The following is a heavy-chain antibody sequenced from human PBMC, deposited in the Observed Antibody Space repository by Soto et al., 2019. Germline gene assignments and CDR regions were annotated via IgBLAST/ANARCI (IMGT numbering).Heavy chain of an antibody. J-gene: IGHJ6*02. D-gene: IGHD3-10*01. CDR1: GGTFSSYA. CDR3: ARELGSSQYYYYYYGMDV. CDR2: IIPIFGTA. V-gene: IGHV1-69*13. Sequence: SVKVSCKASGGTFSSYAISWVRQAPGQGLEWMGGIIPIFGTANYAQKFQGRVTITADESTSTAYMELSSLRSEDTAVYYCARELGSSQYYYYYYGMDVWGQGTTVTVLL.